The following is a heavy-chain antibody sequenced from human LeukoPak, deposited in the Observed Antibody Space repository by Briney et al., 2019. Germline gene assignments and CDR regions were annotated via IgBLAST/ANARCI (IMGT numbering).Heavy chain of an antibody. D-gene: IGHD6-13*01. J-gene: IGHJ4*02. CDR3: AKGIAAAWYYFDY. Sequence: GGSLRLSCATSAFTFRSYGMHWVRQAPGKGLEWVSAISGSGGSTYYADSVKGRFTISRDNSKNTLYLQMNSLRAEDTAVYYCAKGIAAAWYYFDYWGQGTLVTVSS. V-gene: IGHV3-23*01. CDR1: AFTFRSYG. CDR2: ISGSGGST.